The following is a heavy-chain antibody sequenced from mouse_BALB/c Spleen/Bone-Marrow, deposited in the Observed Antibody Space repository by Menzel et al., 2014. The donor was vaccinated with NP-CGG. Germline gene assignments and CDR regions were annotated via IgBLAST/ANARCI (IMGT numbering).Heavy chain of an antibody. V-gene: IGHV1-80*01. D-gene: IGHD1-1*01. Sequence: QVQLQQSGAELVRPGSSVKISCKASGYAFSSYWMNWMKQRPGQGLEWIGQIYPGDGDTNYNGKFKGKATLTADKSSSTAYMQLSSLTSEDSAVYFCARWITTVVAPYVMDYWGQGTSVTVSS. CDR3: ARWITTVVAPYVMDY. CDR1: GYAFSSYW. J-gene: IGHJ4*01. CDR2: IYPGDGDT.